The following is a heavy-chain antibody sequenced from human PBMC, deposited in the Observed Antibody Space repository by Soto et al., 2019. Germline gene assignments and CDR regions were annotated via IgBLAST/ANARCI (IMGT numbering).Heavy chain of an antibody. CDR2: IYWDDDT. CDR3: TCRYGAAFGTSYYFDF. J-gene: IGHJ4*02. V-gene: IGHV2-5*02. CDR1: GFSFSTSSVG. D-gene: IGHD3-16*01. Sequence: QITLTESGPTLVKPTQTLTLTCTFSGFSFSTSSVGVGWIRQPPGKALEWLALIYWDDDTRYTPFLKSRLTITKDTSTNQVVVTMTNMDPVDTGAYYCTCRYGAAFGTSYYFDFGGQGTLVTVSS.